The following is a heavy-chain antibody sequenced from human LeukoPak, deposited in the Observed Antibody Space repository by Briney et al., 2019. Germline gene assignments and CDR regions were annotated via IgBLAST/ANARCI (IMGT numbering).Heavy chain of an antibody. CDR2: INSDGSST. J-gene: IGHJ4*02. CDR1: GFTFSSYW. D-gene: IGHD3-10*01. Sequence: PGGSLRLSCAASGFTFSSYWMHRVRQAPGKGLVWVSRINSDGSSTGYADSVKGRFTISRDNAKNTLYLQMNSLRAEDTAVYYCATVSGFRDYWGQGTLVTVSS. CDR3: ATVSGFRDY. V-gene: IGHV3-74*01.